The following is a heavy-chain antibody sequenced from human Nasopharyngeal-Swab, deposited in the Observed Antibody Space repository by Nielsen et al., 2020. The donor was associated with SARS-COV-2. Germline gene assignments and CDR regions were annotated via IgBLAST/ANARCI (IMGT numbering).Heavy chain of an antibody. J-gene: IGHJ6*02. CDR3: ASSTSCYGCYYYYYGMDV. CDR2: IYWDDDK. Sequence: SGPTLVKPTQTLTLTCTFSGFSLSTSGVGVGWIRQPPGKALEWLALIYWDDDKRYSPSLKSRLTITKDTPKNQVVLTMTTMDPVDTATYYCASSTSCYGCYYYYYGMDVWGQGTTVTVSS. V-gene: IGHV2-5*02. CDR1: GFSLSTSGVG. D-gene: IGHD2-2*01.